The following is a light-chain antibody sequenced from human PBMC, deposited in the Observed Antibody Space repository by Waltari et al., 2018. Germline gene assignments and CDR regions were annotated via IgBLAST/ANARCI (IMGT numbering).Light chain of an antibody. CDR3: QQYNSYSIT. V-gene: IGKV1-5*03. CDR1: QPIRSW. CDR2: RAS. J-gene: IGKJ5*01. Sequence: DIQMTQSPSTLPASEGGGVTITCLARQPIRSWLAWYQQQPGKAPSLLICRASTLESGVPSRFSGSGSGTEFTLTISSLQPDDCATYYCQQYNSYSITFGQGTRLEIK.